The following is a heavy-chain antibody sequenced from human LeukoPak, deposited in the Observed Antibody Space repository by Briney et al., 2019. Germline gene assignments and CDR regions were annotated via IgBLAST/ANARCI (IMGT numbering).Heavy chain of an antibody. V-gene: IGHV3-30-3*01. J-gene: IGHJ4*02. CDR3: ARDQRSGTSGYYPYYFDH. CDR1: GFTFSNYT. CDR2: ISYDGSNK. D-gene: IGHD3-22*01. Sequence: GGSLRLSCAASGFTFSNYTMHWVRQASGKGLEWMAVISYDGSNKYYADSVKGRFTISRDNSKNTLYLQMNSLRAEDTAVYYCARDQRSGTSGYYPYYFDHWGQGTLVTVSS.